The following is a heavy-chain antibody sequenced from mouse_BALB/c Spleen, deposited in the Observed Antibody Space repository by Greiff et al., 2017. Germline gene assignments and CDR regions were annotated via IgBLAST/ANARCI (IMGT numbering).Heavy chain of an antibody. CDR1: GFTFSSFG. V-gene: IGHV5-17*02. D-gene: IGHD1-2*01. CDR2: ISSGSSTI. J-gene: IGHJ4*01. CDR3: ARDYGYGYYYAMDY. Sequence: EVHLVESGGGLVQPGGSRKLSCAASGFTFSSFGMHWVRQAPEKGLEWVAYISSGSSTIYYADTVKGRFTISRDNPKNTLFLQMTSLRSEDTAMYYCARDYGYGYYYAMDYWGQGTSVTVSS.